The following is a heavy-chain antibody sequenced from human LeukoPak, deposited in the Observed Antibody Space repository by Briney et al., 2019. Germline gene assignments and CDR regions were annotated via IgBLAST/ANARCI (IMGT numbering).Heavy chain of an antibody. J-gene: IGHJ2*01. CDR3: ARDLYSLRYFDL. CDR2: IYYSGST. D-gene: IGHD2-15*01. V-gene: IGHV4-30-4*01. Sequence: PSQTLSLTCTVSGGSISSGDYYWIWIRQPPGKGLEWIGYIYYSGSTYYNPSLKSRVTISVDPSKNQFSLKLSSVTAADTAVYYCARDLYSLRYFDLWGRGTLVTVSS. CDR1: GGSISSGDYY.